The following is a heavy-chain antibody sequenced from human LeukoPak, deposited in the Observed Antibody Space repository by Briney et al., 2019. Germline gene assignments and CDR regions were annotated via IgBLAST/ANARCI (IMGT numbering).Heavy chain of an antibody. V-gene: IGHV3-53*01. CDR1: GFTVSSNY. D-gene: IGHD6-19*01. CDR3: ARVGSCWPTFDY. CDR2: IYSGGST. Sequence: GGSLRLSCAASGFTVSSNYMSWVRQAPGKGLEWVSVIYSGGSTYYPDSVKGRFTISRDNSKNTLYLQMNSLRAEDTAVYYCARVGSCWPTFDYWGQGTLVTVSS. J-gene: IGHJ4*02.